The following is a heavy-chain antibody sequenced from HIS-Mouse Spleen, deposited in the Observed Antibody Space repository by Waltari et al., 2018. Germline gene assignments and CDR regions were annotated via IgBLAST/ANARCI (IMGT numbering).Heavy chain of an antibody. Sequence: QLQLQESGPGLVKPSETLSLTCTVSGGSISSSSYYWGWIRQPPGKGLEWIGSIYYSGRTYYNPSSKSRVTISVDTSKTQFSLKLSSVTAADTAVYYCAREIPYSSSWYDWYFDLWGRGTLVTVSS. V-gene: IGHV4-39*07. CDR2: IYYSGRT. CDR3: AREIPYSSSWYDWYFDL. J-gene: IGHJ2*01. D-gene: IGHD6-13*01. CDR1: GGSISSSSYY.